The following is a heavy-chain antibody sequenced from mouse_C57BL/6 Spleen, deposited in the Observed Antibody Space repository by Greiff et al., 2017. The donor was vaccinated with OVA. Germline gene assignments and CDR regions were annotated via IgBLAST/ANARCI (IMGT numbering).Heavy chain of an antibody. CDR3: ASANWGWYFDV. D-gene: IGHD4-1*01. J-gene: IGHJ1*03. CDR1: GYTFTSYW. CDR2: IGPNSGGT. Sequence: QVQLQQPGAELVKPGASVKLSCKASGYTFTSYWMHWVKQRPGRGLEWIGRIGPNSGGTKYNEKFKSKATLTVDKTSRTAYMQLSSLTSEDSAVDYCASANWGWYFDVWGTGTTVTVSS. V-gene: IGHV1-72*01.